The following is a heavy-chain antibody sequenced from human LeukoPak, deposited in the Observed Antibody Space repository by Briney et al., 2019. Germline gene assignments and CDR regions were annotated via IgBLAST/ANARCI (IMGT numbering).Heavy chain of an antibody. CDR2: IYYSGST. J-gene: IGHJ4*02. CDR3: ARGWVNYSTFDY. Sequence: SETLSLTRTVSGGSISSGDYYWSWIRQPPGKGLEWIGYIYYSGSTYYNPSLKSRVTISVDTSKNQFSLKLSSVTAADTAVYYCARGWVNYSTFDYWGQGTLVTVSS. CDR1: GGSISSGDYY. D-gene: IGHD2-15*01. V-gene: IGHV4-30-4*01.